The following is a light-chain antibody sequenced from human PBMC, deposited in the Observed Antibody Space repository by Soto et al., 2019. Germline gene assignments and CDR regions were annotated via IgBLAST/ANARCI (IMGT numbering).Light chain of an antibody. Sequence: QSVLTQPPSVSGARGQRVTISCTGSSSNIGAGYDVHWYHQLPGTAPKLLIFGNTNRPSGVPDRFSGSKSGTSASLAITGLQAEDEADYFCHSYDSTLSASIFGGGTKLAVL. J-gene: IGLJ2*01. CDR1: SSNIGAGYD. CDR3: HSYDSTLSASI. V-gene: IGLV1-40*01. CDR2: GNT.